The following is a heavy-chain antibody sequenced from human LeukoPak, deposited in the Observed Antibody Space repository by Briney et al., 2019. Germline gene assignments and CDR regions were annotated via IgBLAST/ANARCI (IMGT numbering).Heavy chain of an antibody. CDR3: AKECDYSPGHKFDL. CDR2: LFTGGGRT. J-gene: IGHJ4*02. D-gene: IGHD3-10*01. V-gene: IGHV3-23*01. CDR1: GFTFNNYL. Sequence: PGGSLRLSCAASGFTFNNYLMSWVRQAPGKGLEWVSVLFTGGGRTLYADSVKGRFTISGDTSRTTLYLQMNGLRAEDTAVYYCAKECDYSPGHKFDLWGQGTQVTVSS.